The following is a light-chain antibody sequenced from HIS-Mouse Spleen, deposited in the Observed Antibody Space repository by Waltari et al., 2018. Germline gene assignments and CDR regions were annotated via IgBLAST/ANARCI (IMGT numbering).Light chain of an antibody. J-gene: IGLJ2*01. CDR3: QAWDSSTVV. CDR1: QLGDKY. Sequence: SYELTQPPSVSVSPGQTASITCSGDQLGDKYACWYQQKPGQSPVLVIYQDSNRPSGIPERFSGSNSGNTATLTISGTQAMDEADYYCQAWDSSTVVFGGGTKLTVL. V-gene: IGLV3-1*01. CDR2: QDS.